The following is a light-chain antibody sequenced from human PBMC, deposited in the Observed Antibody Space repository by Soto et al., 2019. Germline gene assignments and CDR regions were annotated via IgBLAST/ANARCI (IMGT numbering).Light chain of an antibody. V-gene: IGKV1-5*01. Sequence: DIQMTQSPSTLSASVGDRVTITCRASQSISSWLAWYQQKPGKAPKLLIYAASTLQSGVPSRFSGSGSGTDFTLTISCLQSEDFATYYCQQYYSYPVTFGQGTKV. CDR3: QQYYSYPVT. CDR2: AAS. J-gene: IGKJ1*01. CDR1: QSISSW.